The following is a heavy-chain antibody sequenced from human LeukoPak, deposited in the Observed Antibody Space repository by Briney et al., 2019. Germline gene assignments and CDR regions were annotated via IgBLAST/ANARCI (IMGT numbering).Heavy chain of an antibody. V-gene: IGHV4-38-2*02. J-gene: IGHJ4*02. CDR1: GYSISSGYY. CDR2: MNHSGST. D-gene: IGHD6-19*01. Sequence: SETLSLTCTVSGYSISSGYYWSWIRQPPGKGLEWIGEMNHSGSTNYNPSLKSRVTISVDTSKNQFSLKLSSATAADTAVYYCARIRIAVAGRRFDFDYWGQGTLVTVSS. CDR3: ARIRIAVAGRRFDFDY.